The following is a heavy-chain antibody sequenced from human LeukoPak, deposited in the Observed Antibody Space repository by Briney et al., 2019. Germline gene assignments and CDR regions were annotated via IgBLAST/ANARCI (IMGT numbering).Heavy chain of an antibody. CDR3: ASSYYYGSWNTVYYGMDV. CDR2: ISDYNGNT. D-gene: IGHD3-10*01. CDR1: GYTFTSYG. J-gene: IGHJ6*02. Sequence: ASVKVSCKASGYTFTSYGISWVRQAPGQGLEWMGGISDYNGNTNYAQKLQGRVTMTTDTSTSTAYMELRSLRSDDTAVYYCASSYYYGSWNTVYYGMDVWGQGTTVTVSS. V-gene: IGHV1-18*01.